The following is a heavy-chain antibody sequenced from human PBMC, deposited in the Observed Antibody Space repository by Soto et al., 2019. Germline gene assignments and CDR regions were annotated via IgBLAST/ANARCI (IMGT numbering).Heavy chain of an antibody. J-gene: IGHJ3*01. Sequence: QVQLVESGGGVVQPGRSLRLSCAASGFIFSTYGMHWVRQAPGKGLEWVAVISFDGINKYSADSVKGRFSISRDNSKNTLYLQTNSLRADETVGYYCGATTSYDYVWESVRYCGYAFALWGQGTMVSVSS. CDR3: GATTSYDYVWESVRYCGYAFAL. D-gene: IGHD3-16*02. CDR1: GFIFSTYG. V-gene: IGHV3-30*03. CDR2: ISFDGINK.